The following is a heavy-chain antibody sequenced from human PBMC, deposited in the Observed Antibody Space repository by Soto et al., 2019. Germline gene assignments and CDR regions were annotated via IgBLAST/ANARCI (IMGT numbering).Heavy chain of an antibody. D-gene: IGHD2-15*01. CDR1: GGSSSSSSYY. V-gene: IGHV4-39*01. Sequence: SETLSLTCTVSGGSSSSSSYYWGWIRQPPGKGLEWIGSIYYSGSTYYNPSLKSRVTISIDTSKNQFSLKLSSVTAADTAVYYCARPLGYCSGGSCYSIWFDPWGQGTLVTVSS. CDR2: IYYSGST. J-gene: IGHJ5*02. CDR3: ARPLGYCSGGSCYSIWFDP.